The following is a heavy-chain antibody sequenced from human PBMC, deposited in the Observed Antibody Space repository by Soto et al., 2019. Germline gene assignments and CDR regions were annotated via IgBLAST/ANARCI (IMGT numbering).Heavy chain of an antibody. CDR2: IKTDASET. J-gene: IGHJ4*01. V-gene: IGHV3-7*03. Sequence: PGGSMRLSCAASGFTLRSSWMSWVRQPPGKGLEWMATIKTDASETKYVASVKGRFTVSRDNAKKSRYLQMYSLRAEDTAVYSCARDSGYGWGSSVNHYRDCWGRGTLVTVSS. CDR3: ARDSGYGWGSSVNHYRDC. D-gene: IGHD3-10*01. CDR1: GFTLRSSW.